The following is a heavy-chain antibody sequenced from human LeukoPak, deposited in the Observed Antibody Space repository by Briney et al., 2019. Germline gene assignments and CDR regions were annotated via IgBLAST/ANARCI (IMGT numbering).Heavy chain of an antibody. V-gene: IGHV3-21*01. CDR2: ISSSSIYI. D-gene: IGHD2-2*01. J-gene: IGHJ4*02. CDR1: GFTFTRYS. CDR3: ARLWGSNGGIVVVPAAPFDY. Sequence: QAGGSLRLSCAASGFTFTRYSMNWVRQAPGKGLEWVSSISSSSIYIYYADSVKGRFTISRDNAKNSLYLQMNSLRAEDTAVYYCARLWGSNGGIVVVPAAPFDYWGQGTLVTVSS.